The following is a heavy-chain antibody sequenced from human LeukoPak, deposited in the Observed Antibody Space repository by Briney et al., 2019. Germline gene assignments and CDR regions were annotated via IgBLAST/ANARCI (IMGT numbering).Heavy chain of an antibody. V-gene: IGHV1-18*04. D-gene: IGHD5-24*01. CDR2: ISGYSGNT. CDR3: AREMATIVNQFDY. J-gene: IGHJ4*02. CDR1: GYTFTGYY. Sequence: ASVKVSCKASGYTFTGYYIHWVRQAPGQGLEWMGWISGYSGNTNYAQKLQGRVTMTTDTSTATAYMELRSLRSDDTAVYYCAREMATIVNQFDYWGQGTLVTVSS.